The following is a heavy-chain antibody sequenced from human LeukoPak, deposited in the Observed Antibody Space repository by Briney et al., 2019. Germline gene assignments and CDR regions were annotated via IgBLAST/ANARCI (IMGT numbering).Heavy chain of an antibody. D-gene: IGHD5-24*01. CDR3: AKGGDGYNSVDY. CDR1: GFTFDDYA. CDR2: ISGDGGST. V-gene: IGHV3-43*02. Sequence: GGSLRLSCAASGFTFDDYAMHWVRQAPGKGLEWVSLISGDGGSTYYADSVKGRFTISRDNSKNSLYLKMNSLRTEDTALYHCAKGGDGYNSVDYWGQGTLVTVSS. J-gene: IGHJ4*02.